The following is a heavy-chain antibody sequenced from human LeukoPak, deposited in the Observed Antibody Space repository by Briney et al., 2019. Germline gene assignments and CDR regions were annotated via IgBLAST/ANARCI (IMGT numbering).Heavy chain of an antibody. CDR2: IKPDGRDK. CDR3: ARVRSGGVIVFDY. V-gene: IGHV3-7*03. D-gene: IGHD3-16*02. Sequence: PGGSLRLSCAASGLFFSTNWMSWVRQAPGKGLEWVATIKPDGRDKYYVDSVKGRFTISRDNAKNSLYLQMNSLRAEDTALYYCARVRSGGVIVFDYWGQGTLVTVSS. J-gene: IGHJ4*02. CDR1: GLFFSTNW.